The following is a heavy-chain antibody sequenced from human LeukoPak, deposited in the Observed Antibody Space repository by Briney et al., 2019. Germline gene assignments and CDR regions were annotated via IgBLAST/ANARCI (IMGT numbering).Heavy chain of an antibody. Sequence: PGGSLRLSCAASGFTFSSYIMSWVRQAPGKGLEWVSLIGGSGDSTYYADSVKGRFTISRDNSKNTLYLRMNSLRADDTAVYYCAKEGPGGGGYFDDWGRGTLVTVSS. CDR1: GFTFSSYI. CDR2: IGGSGDST. D-gene: IGHD3-16*01. CDR3: AKEGPGGGGYFDD. V-gene: IGHV3-23*01. J-gene: IGHJ4*02.